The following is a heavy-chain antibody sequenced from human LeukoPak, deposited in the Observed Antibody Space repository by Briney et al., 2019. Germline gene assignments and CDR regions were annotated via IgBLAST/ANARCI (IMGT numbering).Heavy chain of an antibody. CDR2: IYYSGST. D-gene: IGHD6-13*01. CDR1: GGSISSSSYY. J-gene: IGHJ2*01. Sequence: PSETLSLTCTVSGGSISSSSYYWGWIRQPPGKGLEWIGSIYYSGSTYYNPSLKSRVTISVDTSKNQFSLKLSSVTAADTAVYYCARVGSWSYFDLWGRGTLVTVSS. CDR3: ARVGSWSYFDL. V-gene: IGHV4-39*07.